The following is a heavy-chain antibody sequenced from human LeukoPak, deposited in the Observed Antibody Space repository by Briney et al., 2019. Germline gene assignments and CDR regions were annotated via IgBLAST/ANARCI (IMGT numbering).Heavy chain of an antibody. J-gene: IGHJ3*02. CDR2: INPNSGGT. Sequence: ASVKVSCKASGYTFTGYYMHWVRQAPGQGLEWMGWINPNSGGTNYAQKFQGRVTMTRDTSISTAYMELSRLRSDDTAVYYCARDYYDSSGYYPYAFDIWGQGTMVTVSS. V-gene: IGHV1-2*02. CDR3: ARDYYDSSGYYPYAFDI. D-gene: IGHD3-22*01. CDR1: GYTFTGYY.